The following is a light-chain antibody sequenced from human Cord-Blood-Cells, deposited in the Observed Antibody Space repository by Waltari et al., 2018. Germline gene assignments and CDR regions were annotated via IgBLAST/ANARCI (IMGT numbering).Light chain of an antibody. Sequence: DIQMTQSPSSLSASVGYRVSITCRASQSISSYLNWYQQKPGKAPKLLIYAASSLQSGVPSRFSGSGSGTDFTLTISSLQPEEVATYYCQQSYSTPLTFGGWTKVEIK. J-gene: IGKJ4*01. CDR3: QQSYSTPLT. V-gene: IGKV1-39*01. CDR2: AAS. CDR1: QSISSY.